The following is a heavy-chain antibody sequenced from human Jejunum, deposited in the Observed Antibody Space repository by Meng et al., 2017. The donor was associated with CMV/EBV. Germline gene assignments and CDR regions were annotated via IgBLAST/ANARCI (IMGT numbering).Heavy chain of an antibody. CDR1: GASISTYY. CDR2: IYASGSA. Sequence: QVPLQEPRPRLVKPSATTSLPCIVPGASISTYYWSWIRQPAGKGLEWIGRIYASGSANYNPSLKSRVTMSVDTSKNQLSLNLRSVTAADTAVYYCATYKSGRIYFDYWGQGTLVTVSS. D-gene: IGHD3-10*01. V-gene: IGHV4-4*07. CDR3: ATYKSGRIYFDY. J-gene: IGHJ4*02.